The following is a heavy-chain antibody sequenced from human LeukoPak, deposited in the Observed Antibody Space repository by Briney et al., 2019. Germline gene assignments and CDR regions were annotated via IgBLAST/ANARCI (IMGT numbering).Heavy chain of an antibody. D-gene: IGHD3-22*01. CDR1: GGSINSITNY. V-gene: IGHV4-39*07. CDR3: ARTIVEDAFDI. Sequence: SETLSLTCTVSGGSINSITNYWGWIRQPPGKGLEWIGSIYYSGSTYYNPSLKSRVTISVDTSKNQFSLKLSSVTAADTAVYYCARTIVEDAFDIWGQGTMVTVSS. CDR2: IYYSGST. J-gene: IGHJ3*02.